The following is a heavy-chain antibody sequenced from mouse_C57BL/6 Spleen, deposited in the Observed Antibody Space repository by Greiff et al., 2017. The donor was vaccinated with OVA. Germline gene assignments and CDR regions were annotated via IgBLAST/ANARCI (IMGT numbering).Heavy chain of an antibody. V-gene: IGHV5-4*01. D-gene: IGHD4-1*01. CDR1: GFTFSSYA. CDR3: ARDHWDGYAMDY. J-gene: IGHJ4*01. Sequence: EVQLQESGGGLVKPGGSLTLSCAASGFTFSSYAMSWVRQTPEKRLEWVATISDGGSYTYYPDNVKGRFTISRDNAKNNLYLQMSHLKSEDTAMYYCARDHWDGYAMDYWGQGTSVTVSS. CDR2: ISDGGSYT.